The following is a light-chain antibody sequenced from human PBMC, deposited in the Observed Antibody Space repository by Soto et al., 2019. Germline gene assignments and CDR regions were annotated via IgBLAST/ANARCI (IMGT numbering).Light chain of an antibody. Sequence: ALTQPASVSGSPGQSITISCTGTSSDVGSYNLVSWYQQHPGKAPKLMIYEGSKRPSGVSNRFSGSKSGNTASLTISGLQAEDEADYYCCSYAGSSTSVVFGGGTKVTVL. CDR1: SSDVGSYNL. CDR2: EGS. CDR3: CSYAGSSTSVV. V-gene: IGLV2-23*01. J-gene: IGLJ2*01.